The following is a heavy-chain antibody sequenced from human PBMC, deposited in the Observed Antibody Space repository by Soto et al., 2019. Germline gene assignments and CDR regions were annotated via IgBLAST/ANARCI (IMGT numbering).Heavy chain of an antibody. CDR1: GFSLSTSGVG. D-gene: IGHD6-6*01. Sequence: SGPTLVNPTQTLTLPCTFSGFSLSTSGVGVGWIRQPPGKALEWLALIYWNDDKRYSPSLKSRLTITKDTPKNQVVLTMTNMDPVDTATYYGAHSSIAACPDFWGQGTLGTVSS. J-gene: IGHJ4*02. CDR2: IYWNDDK. CDR3: AHSSIAACPDF. V-gene: IGHV2-5*01.